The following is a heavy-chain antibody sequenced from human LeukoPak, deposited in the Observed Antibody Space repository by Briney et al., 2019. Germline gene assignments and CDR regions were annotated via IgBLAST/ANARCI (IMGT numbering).Heavy chain of an antibody. Sequence: GGSLRLSCAASGFTVSSNYMSWVRQAPGKGLEWVSVIYSGGSTYYADSVKGRFTISRDNSKNTLYLQMNSLRAEDTAVYYCARGRGITMIVVDILNDYWGQGTLVTVSS. CDR1: GFTVSSNY. J-gene: IGHJ4*02. CDR2: IYSGGST. V-gene: IGHV3-66*01. CDR3: ARGRGITMIVVDILNDY. D-gene: IGHD3-22*01.